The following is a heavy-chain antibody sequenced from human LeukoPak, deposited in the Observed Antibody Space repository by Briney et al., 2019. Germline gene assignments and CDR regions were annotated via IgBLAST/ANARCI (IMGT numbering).Heavy chain of an antibody. CDR1: GFTFSSYA. Sequence: PGGSLRLSCAASGFTFSSYAMSWVRQAPGKGLEWVSAISGSGGSTYYADSVKGRFTISRDNSKNTLYLQMNSLRAEDTAVYYCAKSAGIAAAGTATVYFDYWGQGTLVTVSS. CDR2: ISGSGGST. CDR3: AKSAGIAAAGTATVYFDY. J-gene: IGHJ4*02. V-gene: IGHV3-23*01. D-gene: IGHD6-13*01.